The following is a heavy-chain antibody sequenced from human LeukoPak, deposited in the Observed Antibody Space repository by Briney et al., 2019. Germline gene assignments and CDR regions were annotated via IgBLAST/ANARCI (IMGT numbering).Heavy chain of an antibody. D-gene: IGHD2-21*01. V-gene: IGHV3-21*01. J-gene: IGHJ6*03. CDR3: ARDLWHIARYGHYMDV. CDR2: ISSSSSYI. CDR1: GFTFSSYW. Sequence: GGSLRLSCAASGFTFSSYWMSWVRQAPGKGLEWVSSISSSSSYIYYADSVKGRFTISRDNAKNSLCLQMNSLRAEDTAVYYCARDLWHIARYGHYMDVWGKGTTVTISS.